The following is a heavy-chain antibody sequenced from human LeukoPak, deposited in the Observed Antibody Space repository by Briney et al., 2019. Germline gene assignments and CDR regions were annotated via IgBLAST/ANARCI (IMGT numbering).Heavy chain of an antibody. CDR3: AKDGARDYYDSSGYYYENYYYYMDV. CDR1: GFTVSSNY. Sequence: GGSLRLSCAASGFTVSSNYMSWVRQAPGKGLEWVSVIYSGGSTYYADSVKGRFTISRDNSKNTLYLQMNSLRAEDTAVYYCAKDGARDYYDSSGYYYENYYYYMDVWGKGTTVTVSS. CDR2: IYSGGST. V-gene: IGHV3-53*01. J-gene: IGHJ6*03. D-gene: IGHD3-22*01.